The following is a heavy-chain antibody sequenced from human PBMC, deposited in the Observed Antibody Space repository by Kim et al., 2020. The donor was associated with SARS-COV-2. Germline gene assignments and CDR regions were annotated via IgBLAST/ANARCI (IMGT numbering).Heavy chain of an antibody. Sequence: GGSLRLSCAASGFTFSNYAMHWVRQAQGKGLQWMAIIKFDGNDIHYADFVKGQLTMSRDNSKNILLLEMKSLRGDDTAVYYCACGDGPGCWLMDYWGQG. J-gene: IGHJ4*02. V-gene: IGHV3-30*04. CDR2: IKFDGNDI. CDR3: ACGDGPGCWLMDY. CDR1: GFTFSNYA. D-gene: IGHD3-10*02.